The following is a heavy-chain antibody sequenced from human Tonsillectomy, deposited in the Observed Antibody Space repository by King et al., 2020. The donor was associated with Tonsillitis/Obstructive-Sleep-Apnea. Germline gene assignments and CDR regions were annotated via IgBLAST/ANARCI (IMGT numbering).Heavy chain of an antibody. CDR1: GFTFSSYA. Sequence: VQLVESGGGLVQPGGSLRLSCAASGFTFSSYAMSWVRQAPGKGLEWVSLISGSGGSTNYADSVKGRFTISRDNSKNTLYLQMNSLRAEDTAVYYCAKVTRDSSITSLFDYWGQGTLVTVSS. D-gene: IGHD3-22*01. V-gene: IGHV3-23*04. CDR2: ISGSGGST. CDR3: AKVTRDSSITSLFDY. J-gene: IGHJ4*02.